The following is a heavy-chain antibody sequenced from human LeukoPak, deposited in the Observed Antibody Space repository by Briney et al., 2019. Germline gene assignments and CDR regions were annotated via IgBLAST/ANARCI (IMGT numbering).Heavy chain of an antibody. D-gene: IGHD3-22*01. V-gene: IGHV1-2*02. CDR1: GYTFTDYY. J-gene: IGHJ6*03. CDR2: INPNSGGT. Sequence: ASVKASCKASGYTFTDYYFHWVRQAPGQGLEWMGWINPNSGGTNYAQKFQGRVTMTRDASITTAYMELNRLRSDDTAVYYCARGPGGRSGYYPLENYYYYYYMDIWGKGTTVTVSS. CDR3: ARGPGGRSGYYPLENYYYYYYMDI.